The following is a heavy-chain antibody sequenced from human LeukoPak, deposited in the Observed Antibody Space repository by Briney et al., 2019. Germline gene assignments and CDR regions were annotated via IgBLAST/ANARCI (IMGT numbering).Heavy chain of an antibody. Sequence: GGSLRLSCTASGFSFNAYWMHWVRQAPGTGLEWVAIMSYDENTKYYADSVKGRFTVSRDNSKNTLCLQMDSLRPEDTAVYYCARDDQSVTMGRGQTSYYYYGMDVWGQGTTVTVSS. V-gene: IGHV3-30*03. CDR2: MSYDENTK. J-gene: IGHJ6*02. CDR1: GFSFNAYW. D-gene: IGHD3-10*01. CDR3: ARDDQSVTMGRGQTSYYYYGMDV.